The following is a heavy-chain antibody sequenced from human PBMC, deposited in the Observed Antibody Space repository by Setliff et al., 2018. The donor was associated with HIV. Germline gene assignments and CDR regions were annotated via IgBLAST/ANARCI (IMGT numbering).Heavy chain of an antibody. V-gene: IGHV4-39*01. CDR2: IYFSERP. J-gene: IGHJ4*02. Sequence: SETLSLTCSVSGAPIDDASYYWAWIRQPPGKGLEWIGSIYFSERPYYNPSLSSRVTISVDTSKNQVSLWLSSVTAADTAIYYCARVRGGSSRGFLDYWGLGTLVTVSS. CDR3: ARVRGGSSRGFLDY. D-gene: IGHD3-10*01. CDR1: GAPIDDASYY.